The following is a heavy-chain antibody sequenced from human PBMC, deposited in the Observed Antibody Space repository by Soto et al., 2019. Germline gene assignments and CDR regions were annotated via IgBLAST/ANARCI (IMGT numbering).Heavy chain of an antibody. J-gene: IGHJ4*02. Sequence: GGSLRLSCAASGVTVSSNYMSWVRQAPGKGLEWVSVIYSGGSTYYADSVRGRFTISRDNSKNTLYLQMNSLRAEDTAVYYCAKETLGYCSSGSCRIDYWGQGTLVTVSS. CDR3: AKETLGYCSSGSCRIDY. V-gene: IGHV3-53*01. CDR1: GVTVSSNY. CDR2: IYSGGST. D-gene: IGHD2-15*01.